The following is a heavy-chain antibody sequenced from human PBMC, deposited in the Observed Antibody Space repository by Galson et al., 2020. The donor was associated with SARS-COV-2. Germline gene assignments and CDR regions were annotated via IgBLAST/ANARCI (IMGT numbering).Heavy chain of an antibody. D-gene: IGHD3-16*02. CDR1: GYTFTSYG. CDR3: ARLDSIMITFGGVIVLGDY. Sequence: GESLKISCKASGYTFTSYGINWVRQAPGQGLEWMGWNSAYNGNTNYAQTLQGRVTMTTDTSTSTAYMELRSLRSDDTAVYYCARLDSIMITFGGVIVLGDYWGQGTLVTVSS. V-gene: IGHV1-18*01. CDR2: NSAYNGNT. J-gene: IGHJ4*02.